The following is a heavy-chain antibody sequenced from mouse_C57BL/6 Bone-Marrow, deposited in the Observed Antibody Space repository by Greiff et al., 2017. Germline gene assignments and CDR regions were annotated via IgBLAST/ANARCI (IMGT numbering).Heavy chain of an antibody. CDR3: ARRYDYDWFAY. CDR1: GYTFTDYY. Sequence: EVQLQQSGPELVKPGASVKISCKASGYTFTDYYMNWVKQSPGKSLEWIGDINPNNGGTSYNQKFKGKATLTVDKSSSTAYMELRSLTSEDSAVYYCARRYDYDWFAYWGQGTLVTVSA. V-gene: IGHV1-26*01. CDR2: INPNNGGT. D-gene: IGHD2-14*01. J-gene: IGHJ3*01.